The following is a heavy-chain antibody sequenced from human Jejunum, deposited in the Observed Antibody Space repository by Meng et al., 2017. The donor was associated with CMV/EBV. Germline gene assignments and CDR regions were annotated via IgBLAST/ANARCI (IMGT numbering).Heavy chain of an antibody. CDR3: ARDLYYGDPAAFDL. V-gene: IGHV3-21*01. D-gene: IGHD4-17*01. Sequence: GFAFNTRNMNWVGQAPGKGLEWVSFISFSTNYIYYADSVKGRFTISRDNAKNSLYLQMDSLRAEDTAVYYCARDLYYGDPAAFDLWGQGTMVTVSS. CDR1: GFAFNTRN. CDR2: ISFSTNYI. J-gene: IGHJ3*01.